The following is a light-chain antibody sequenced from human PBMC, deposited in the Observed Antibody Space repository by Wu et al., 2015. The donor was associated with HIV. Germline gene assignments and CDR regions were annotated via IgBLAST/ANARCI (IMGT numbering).Light chain of an antibody. J-gene: IGKJ1*01. CDR1: QGITNY. CDR2: AAS. Sequence: DIQMTQSPSSLSASVEDRVTITCRASQGITNYLAWYQQRPGKVPKPLIFAASTLQSGVPSRFSGSGSGTHFTLTISSLQPEDVATYYCQKYNTAPWTFGQGTKVEMK. CDR3: QKYNTAPWT. V-gene: IGKV1-27*01.